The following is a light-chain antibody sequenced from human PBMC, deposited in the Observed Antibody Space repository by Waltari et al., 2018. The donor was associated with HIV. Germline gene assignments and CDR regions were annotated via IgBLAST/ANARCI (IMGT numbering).Light chain of an antibody. Sequence: QSVLTQPPSASGTLGQRVPISCPGSNSNFGRKIVYWYQQVPGTAPKQLIYRNDQRRSGVPDRFSASKSGASASLSISGLRSEDEADYYCVAWDDSLSGFAFGTGTKVTVL. J-gene: IGLJ1*01. CDR1: NSNFGRKI. CDR2: RND. CDR3: VAWDDSLSGFA. V-gene: IGLV1-47*01.